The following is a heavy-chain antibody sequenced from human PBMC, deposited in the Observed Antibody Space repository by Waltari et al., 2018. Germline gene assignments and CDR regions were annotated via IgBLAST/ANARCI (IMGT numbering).Heavy chain of an antibody. CDR2: MNLNSGNT. CDR3: AREGSSGYSHFYGMDV. V-gene: IGHV1-8*03. CDR1: GYTFSSYA. Sequence: QMQLVQSGAEVKKPGASVKVSCQGSGYTFSSYAIHGVRQAPGQGLEWMGWMNLNSGNTEYAQKFQGRVTFTRDAAITTAYLELSSLRSDDTAVYFCAREGSSGYSHFYGMDVWGQGTTVSVSS. D-gene: IGHD2-21*01. J-gene: IGHJ6*02.